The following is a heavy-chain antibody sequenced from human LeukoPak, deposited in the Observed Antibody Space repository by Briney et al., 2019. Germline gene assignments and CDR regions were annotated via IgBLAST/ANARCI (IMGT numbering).Heavy chain of an antibody. V-gene: IGHV4-34*01. J-gene: IGHJ4*02. CDR2: INHSGST. D-gene: IGHD2-2*01. CDR3: ARNIVVVPAAILPDY. Sequence: ETLSLTCAVYGGSFSGYYWSWIRQPPGKGLEWIGEINHSGSTNYNPSLKSRVTISVDTSKNQFSLKLSSVTAADTAVYYCARNIVVVPAAILPDYWGQGTLVTVSS. CDR1: GGSFSGYY.